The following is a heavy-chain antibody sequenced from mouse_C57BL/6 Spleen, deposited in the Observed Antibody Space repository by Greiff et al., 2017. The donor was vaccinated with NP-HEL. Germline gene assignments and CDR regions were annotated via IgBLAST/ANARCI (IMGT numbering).Heavy chain of an antibody. CDR1: GYTFTSYW. V-gene: IGHV1-64*01. CDR2: IHPNSGST. D-gene: IGHD1-1*01. J-gene: IGHJ2*01. CDR3: ARDYGSFFDY. Sequence: QVQLKQPGAELVKPGASVKLSCKASGYTFTSYWMHWVKQRPGPGLEWIGMIHPNSGSTNYNEKFKSKATLTGDKSSSTAYMQLSSLTSEESAVYYCARDYGSFFDYWGQGTTLTVSS.